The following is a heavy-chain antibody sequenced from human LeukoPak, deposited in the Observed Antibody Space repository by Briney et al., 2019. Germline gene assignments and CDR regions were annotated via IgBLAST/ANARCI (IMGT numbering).Heavy chain of an antibody. CDR1: GFTFSSYS. CDR2: ISGRGSST. Sequence: GGSLRLSCAASGFTFSSYSMNWVRQAPGKGLEWVSGISGRGSSTYYADSVKGRFTISRDNSKNTLYLQMNSLRAEDTAIYYCAKSGADGYSLDAFDIWGQGTMVTVSS. V-gene: IGHV3-23*01. CDR3: AKSGADGYSLDAFDI. J-gene: IGHJ3*02. D-gene: IGHD5-24*01.